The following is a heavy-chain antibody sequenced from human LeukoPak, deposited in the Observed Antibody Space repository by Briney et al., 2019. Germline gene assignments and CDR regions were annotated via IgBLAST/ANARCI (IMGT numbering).Heavy chain of an antibody. V-gene: IGHV4-39*07. J-gene: IGHJ4*02. CDR1: GGSISSSSYY. CDR2: IYYSGST. CDR3: ARVDYDILTGYGYYFDY. Sequence: SETLSLTCTVSGGSISSSSYYWGWIRQPPGKGLEWIGSIYYSGSTYYNPSLKSRVTISVDTSKNQFSLKLSSVTAADTAVYYCARVDYDILTGYGYYFDYWGQGTLVTVSS. D-gene: IGHD3-9*01.